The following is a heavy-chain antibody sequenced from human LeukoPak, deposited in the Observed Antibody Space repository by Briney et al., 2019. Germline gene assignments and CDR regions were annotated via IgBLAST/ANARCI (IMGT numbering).Heavy chain of an antibody. CDR2: ISSSTTTI. CDR1: GFTFTSYS. CDR3: ATAPYDYVWGSYRYTRDDY. V-gene: IGHV3-48*01. D-gene: IGHD3-16*02. J-gene: IGHJ4*02. Sequence: GGSLRLSCAASGFTFTSYSMNWVRQAPGKGLEWVSYISSSTTTIYYADSVKGRFTISRDNAKNSLYLQMNSLRAEDTAVYYCATAPYDYVWGSYRYTRDDYWGQGTLVTVSS.